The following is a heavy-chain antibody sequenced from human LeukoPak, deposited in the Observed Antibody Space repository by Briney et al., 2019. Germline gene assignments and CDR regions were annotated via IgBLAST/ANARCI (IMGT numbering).Heavy chain of an antibody. J-gene: IGHJ5*02. D-gene: IGHD2-2*01. Sequence: PGGYLRLSCAASGFTFDDYAMHWVRQAPGKGLEWVSLSGDGGSTYYADSVKGRFTISRDNSKNSLYLQMNSLRTEDTALYYCAKGRGVPAASSWFDPWGQGTLVTVSS. CDR1: GFTFDDYA. CDR2: SGDGGST. CDR3: AKGRGVPAASSWFDP. V-gene: IGHV3-43*02.